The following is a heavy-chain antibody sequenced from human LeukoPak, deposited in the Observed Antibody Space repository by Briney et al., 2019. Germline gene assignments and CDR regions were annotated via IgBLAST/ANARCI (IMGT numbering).Heavy chain of an antibody. V-gene: IGHV3-66*01. Sequence: PGGSLRLSCAASGFTVSRNYMSWVRQAPGKGLGWVSVIYSGGRTYYADSVKGRFTISRDNSKNTLYLQMNRLRAEDTAVYYCARAGPSSSWHQFDYWGQGTLVTVSS. CDR3: ARAGPSSSWHQFDY. CDR2: IYSGGRT. D-gene: IGHD6-13*01. CDR1: GFTVSRNY. J-gene: IGHJ4*02.